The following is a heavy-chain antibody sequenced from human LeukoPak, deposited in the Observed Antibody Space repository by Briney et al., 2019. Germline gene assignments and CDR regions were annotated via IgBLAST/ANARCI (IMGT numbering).Heavy chain of an antibody. CDR3: ASDRAFSGGSSSTRTIDY. Sequence: GGSLRLSCAASGFTFSSYSMNWVRQAPGKGLEWVSSISSSSSYIYYADSVKGRFTISRDNAKNSLYLQMNSLRAEDTAVYYCASDRAFSGGSSSTRTIDYWGQGTLVTVSS. V-gene: IGHV3-21*01. CDR1: GFTFSSYS. CDR2: ISSSSSYI. D-gene: IGHD6-6*01. J-gene: IGHJ4*02.